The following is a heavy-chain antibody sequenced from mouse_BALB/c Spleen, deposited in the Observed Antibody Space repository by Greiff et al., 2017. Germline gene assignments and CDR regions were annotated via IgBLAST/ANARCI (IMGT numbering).Heavy chain of an antibody. CDR1: GFTFSSYA. V-gene: IGHV5-9-4*01. Sequence: EVQLVESGGGLVKPGGSLKLSCAASGFTFSSYAMSWVRQSPEKRLEWVAEISSGGSYTYYPDTVTGRFTISRDNAKNTLYLEMSSLRSEDTAMYYCARRGTSSMDYWGQGTSVTVSS. D-gene: IGHD3-3*01. CDR2: ISSGGSYT. CDR3: ARRGTSSMDY. J-gene: IGHJ4*01.